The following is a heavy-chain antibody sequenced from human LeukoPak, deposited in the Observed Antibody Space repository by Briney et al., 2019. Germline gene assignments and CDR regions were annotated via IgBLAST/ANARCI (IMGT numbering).Heavy chain of an antibody. CDR1: GYSFTSYW. CDR2: IYPGDSDT. Sequence: GESLNISCKGSGYSFTSYWIGWVRQMPGKGLEWMGIIYPGDSDTRYSPSFQGQVTISADKSISTAYLQWSSLQASDTAMYYCARRLCSSSCYMDYWGQGTLVTVSS. CDR3: ARRLCSSSCYMDY. V-gene: IGHV5-51*01. D-gene: IGHD2-2*02. J-gene: IGHJ4*02.